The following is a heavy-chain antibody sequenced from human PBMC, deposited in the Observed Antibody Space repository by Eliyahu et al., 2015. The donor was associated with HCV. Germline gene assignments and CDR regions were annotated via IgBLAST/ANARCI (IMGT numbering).Heavy chain of an antibody. D-gene: IGHD5-18*01. J-gene: IGHJ4*02. CDR1: GFTFSSXA. CDR2: ISYDGSNK. Sequence: QVQLVESGGGVVQPGRSLRLSCAASGFTFSSXAXHWVRQAPGKGLEWVAVISYDGSNKYYADSVKGRFTISRDNSKNTLYLQMNSLRAEDTAVYYCARDRGYSYGYGGPNYFDYWGQGTLVTVSS. V-gene: IGHV3-30-3*01. CDR3: ARDRGYSYGYGGPNYFDY.